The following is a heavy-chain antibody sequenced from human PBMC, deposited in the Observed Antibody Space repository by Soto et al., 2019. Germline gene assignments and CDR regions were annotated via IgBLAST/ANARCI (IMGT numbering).Heavy chain of an antibody. CDR1: CGSIIYYY. V-gene: IGHV4-4*07. D-gene: IGHD6-13*01. CDR2: IYPSGST. Sequence: SETLSLTCTFSCGSIIYYYWSWIRQSAGKGLEWTGRIYPSGSTNYNPSLKGRVTMSVDTSNNQFSLNLGSVTAADTAVYYCARDRTAAGPSNWFDPWGQGTLVTVSS. CDR3: ARDRTAAGPSNWFDP. J-gene: IGHJ5*02.